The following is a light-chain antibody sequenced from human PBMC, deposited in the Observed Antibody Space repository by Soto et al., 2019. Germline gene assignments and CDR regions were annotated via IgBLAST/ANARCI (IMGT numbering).Light chain of an antibody. CDR2: ATS. V-gene: IGKV1-9*01. J-gene: IGKJ4*01. CDR3: QQLNSYPLT. Sequence: DIQLTQSPSFLSASVGDRVTITCRASQGLSSYLAWYQQKPGRAPKLLIYATSTLQSGVPSRFSGSGSGTEFTLTISSLQPEDFATYYCQQLNSYPLTFGGGTKMEIK. CDR1: QGLSSY.